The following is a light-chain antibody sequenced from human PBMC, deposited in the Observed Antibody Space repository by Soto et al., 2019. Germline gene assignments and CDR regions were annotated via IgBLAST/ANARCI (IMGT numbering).Light chain of an antibody. Sequence: DIQLTQSPSFLSASVGDRVTITCRASQGISSYLAWYQQKPGKAPKLLIYAASTLQSGVPSRFSGSGSGTEFTLTISSLQPEDFATYYGQQLNSYPRYTFGQGTKLEIK. CDR2: AAS. J-gene: IGKJ2*01. CDR3: QQLNSYPRYT. V-gene: IGKV1-9*01. CDR1: QGISSY.